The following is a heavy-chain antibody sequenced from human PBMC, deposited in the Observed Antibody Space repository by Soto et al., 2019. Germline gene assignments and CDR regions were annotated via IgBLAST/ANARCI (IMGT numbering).Heavy chain of an antibody. J-gene: IGHJ4*02. CDR2: ISRSGSTI. CDR1: GFTFSDYY. D-gene: IGHD4-17*01. Sequence: QVQLVESGGGLVKPGGSLRLSCAASGFTFSDYYMSWIRQAPGKGLEWASYISRSGSTIYYTDLVKGRFTTSRDNAKNSLYLQMNSLRAEDTAVYYCARPRGYGDYAIEYWGQGTLVTVSS. V-gene: IGHV3-11*01. CDR3: ARPRGYGDYAIEY.